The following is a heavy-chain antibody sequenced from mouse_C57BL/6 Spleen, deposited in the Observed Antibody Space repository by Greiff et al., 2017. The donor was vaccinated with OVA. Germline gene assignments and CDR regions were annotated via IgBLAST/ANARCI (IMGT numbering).Heavy chain of an antibody. CDR3: TTGYYGTEGFAD. D-gene: IGHD1-1*01. CDR1: GFNIKDDY. Sequence: VQLQQSGAELVRPGASVKLSCTASGFNIKDDYMHWVKQRPEQGLEWIGWIDPENGDTEYASKFQGKATITADTSSNTAYLQLSSLTSEDTAVYYCTTGYYGTEGFADWGQGTLVTVSA. J-gene: IGHJ3*01. CDR2: IDPENGDT. V-gene: IGHV14-4*01.